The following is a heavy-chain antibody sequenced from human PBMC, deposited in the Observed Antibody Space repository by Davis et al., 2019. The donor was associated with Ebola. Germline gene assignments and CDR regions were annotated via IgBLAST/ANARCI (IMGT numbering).Heavy chain of an antibody. Sequence: GESLKISCASSGFTFSSYSMNCVRQAPGKGLEWVSSISSSSSYIYYADSVKGRFTISRDNAKNSLYLQMNSLRAEDTAVYYCARLPAVQLERLFNYYYGMDVWGQGTTVTVSS. D-gene: IGHD1-1*01. CDR3: ARLPAVQLERLFNYYYGMDV. V-gene: IGHV3-21*01. CDR2: ISSSSSYI. CDR1: GFTFSSYS. J-gene: IGHJ6*02.